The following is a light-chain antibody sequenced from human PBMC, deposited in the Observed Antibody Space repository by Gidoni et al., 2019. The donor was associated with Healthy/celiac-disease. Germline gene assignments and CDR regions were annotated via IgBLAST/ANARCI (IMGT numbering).Light chain of an antibody. Sequence: DIQMTQSPSSLSASVGDRVTITCQASQDISNYLNWYQQKPGKAPKLLIYDASNLETGVPPRFSGSGSGTDFTFTISSLQPEDIATYYCQQYDNLSSFGQGTKLEIK. V-gene: IGKV1-33*01. J-gene: IGKJ2*01. CDR1: QDISNY. CDR2: DAS. CDR3: QQYDNLSS.